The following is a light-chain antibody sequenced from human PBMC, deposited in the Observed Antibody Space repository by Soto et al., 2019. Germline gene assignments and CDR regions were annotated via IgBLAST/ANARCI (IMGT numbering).Light chain of an antibody. V-gene: IGKV1-12*01. CDR3: QQGDSFPIT. J-gene: IGKJ5*01. Sequence: DIQMTQSPSSVSASVGDRVTITCRASQSISSSLAWYQQKPGPVPKLLIYAASSLQSGVPSRFSGSGAGTEFTLPITSLQPEDFGTYYCQQGDSFPITFGQGTRLEIK. CDR1: QSISSS. CDR2: AAS.